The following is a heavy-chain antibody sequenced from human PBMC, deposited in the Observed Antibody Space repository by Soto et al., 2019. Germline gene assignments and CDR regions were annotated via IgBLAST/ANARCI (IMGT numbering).Heavy chain of an antibody. Sequence: SETLSLTCTVSGVSISSYYWSWIRQPPGQGLEWIGYIYYSGSTNYNPSLQSRVTISVDTSKNQFSLKLSSLIAADTAVYYCARGFILERYFDWSSNYYYYMDVWGKGTTVT. D-gene: IGHD3-9*01. V-gene: IGHV4-59*01. J-gene: IGHJ6*03. CDR1: GVSISSYY. CDR3: ARGFILERYFDWSSNYYYYMDV. CDR2: IYYSGST.